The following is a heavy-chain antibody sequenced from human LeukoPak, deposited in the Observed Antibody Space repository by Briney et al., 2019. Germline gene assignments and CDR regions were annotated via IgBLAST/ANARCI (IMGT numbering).Heavy chain of an antibody. V-gene: IGHV4-4*09. CDR3: ARLTRLSTSPDRYYLDY. J-gene: IGHJ4*02. Sequence: KPSETLSLTCTVSGDSISSYYWSWIRQPPGKGLEWIGYIHTGGGTSYIPSLKGRVTISIDTSKNQFSLKLSSVTAADSAVYYCARLTRLSTSPDRYYLDYWGQGTLVTASS. CDR2: IHTGGGT. CDR1: GDSISSYY. D-gene: IGHD6-6*01.